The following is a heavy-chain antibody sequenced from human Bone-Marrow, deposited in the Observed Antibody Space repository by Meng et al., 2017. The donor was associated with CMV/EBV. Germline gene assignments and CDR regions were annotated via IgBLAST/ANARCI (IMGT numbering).Heavy chain of an antibody. D-gene: IGHD6-13*01. CDR3: AREAPYSSSWA. CDR1: GYTFTSYG. Sequence: ASVKVSCKASGYTFTSYGISWVRQAPGQGLEWMGWISVYNGNTKYAQKLQGRVTMTTDTSTNTAYMELRSLRSDDTAGYCCAREAPYSSSWAWDEGTLVTFSS. CDR2: ISVYNGNT. J-gene: IGHJ5*02. V-gene: IGHV1-18*04.